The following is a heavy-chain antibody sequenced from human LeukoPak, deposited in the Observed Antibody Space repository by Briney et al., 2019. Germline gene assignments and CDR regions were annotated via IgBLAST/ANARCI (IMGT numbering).Heavy chain of an antibody. CDR2: INWNSGSI. CDR1: GFTFDDYA. Sequence: PGGSLRLSCAASGFTFDDYAMHWARQAPGKGLEWVSGINWNSGSIGYADSVKGRFTISRDNANNSLYLQMNSLRSEDTALYYCAKGASRDGGVSGAWGQGTLVTVSS. CDR3: AKGASRDGGVSGA. V-gene: IGHV3-9*01. D-gene: IGHD2-8*02. J-gene: IGHJ5*02.